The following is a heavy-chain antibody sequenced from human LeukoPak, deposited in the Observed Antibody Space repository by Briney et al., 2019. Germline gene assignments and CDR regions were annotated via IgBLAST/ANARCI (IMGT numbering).Heavy chain of an antibody. CDR3: AKWRGASRWFRPYYFDY. CDR2: IRYDGSNK. D-gene: IGHD3-10*01. J-gene: IGHJ4*02. CDR1: GFTFSSYG. V-gene: IGHV3-30*02. Sequence: GGSLRLSCAAPGFTFSSYGMHWVRQAPGKGLEWVAFIRYDGSNKYYADSVKGRFTISRDNSKNTLYLQMNSLRAEDTAVYYCAKWRGASRWFRPYYFDYWGQGTLVTVSS.